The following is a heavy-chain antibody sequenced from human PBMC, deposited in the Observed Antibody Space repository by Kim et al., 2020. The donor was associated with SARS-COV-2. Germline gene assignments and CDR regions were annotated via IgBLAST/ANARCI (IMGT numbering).Heavy chain of an antibody. CDR1: GGTFSSYA. J-gene: IGHJ4*02. Sequence: SVKVSCKASGGTFSSYAISWVRQAPGQGLEWMGRIIPILGIANYAQKFQGRVTITADKSTSTAYMELSSLRSEDTAVYYCARDPEDFDWLLSSGYFDYWGQGTLVTVSS. CDR3: ARDPEDFDWLLSSGYFDY. D-gene: IGHD3-9*01. CDR2: IIPILGIA. V-gene: IGHV1-69*04.